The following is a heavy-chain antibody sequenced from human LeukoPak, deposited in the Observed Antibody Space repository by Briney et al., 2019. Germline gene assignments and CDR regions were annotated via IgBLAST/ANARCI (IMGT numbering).Heavy chain of an antibody. CDR1: GYTFTGYY. CDR3: ARPVTMVRGVIPPNDAFDI. D-gene: IGHD3-10*01. Sequence: ASVTVSCKASGYTFTGYYMHWVRQAPGQGLEWMGWINPNSGGTNYAQKFQGRVTMTRDTSISTAYMELSRLRSDDTAVYYCARPVTMVRGVIPPNDAFDIWGQGTMVTVSS. CDR2: INPNSGGT. J-gene: IGHJ3*02. V-gene: IGHV1-2*02.